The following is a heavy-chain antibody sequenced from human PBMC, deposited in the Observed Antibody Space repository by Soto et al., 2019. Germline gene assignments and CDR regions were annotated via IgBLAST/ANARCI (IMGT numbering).Heavy chain of an antibody. Sequence: ASVKGSCKASGYTFTGYYMHWVRQAPGQGLEWMGWINPNSGGTNYAQKFQGRVTMTRDTSISTAYMELSRLRSDDTAVYYCASSGLPDSSSWHGDYYGMDVWGQGTTVTVSS. CDR1: GYTFTGYY. CDR3: ASSGLPDSSSWHGDYYGMDV. D-gene: IGHD6-13*01. CDR2: INPNSGGT. J-gene: IGHJ6*02. V-gene: IGHV1-2*02.